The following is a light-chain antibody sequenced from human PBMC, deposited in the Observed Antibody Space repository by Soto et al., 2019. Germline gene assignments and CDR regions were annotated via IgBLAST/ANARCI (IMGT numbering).Light chain of an antibody. CDR3: SSYAGNNKYV. Sequence: QSALTQPPSASGSPGQSVTISCTGTSSDVGGYNYVSWYQQYPGKAPKLMIYEVSKRPSGVPDRFSGSKSGNTASLTVSGLQAEDEADYYCSSYAGNNKYVFGTGTKPPS. CDR2: EVS. V-gene: IGLV2-8*01. J-gene: IGLJ1*01. CDR1: SSDVGGYNY.